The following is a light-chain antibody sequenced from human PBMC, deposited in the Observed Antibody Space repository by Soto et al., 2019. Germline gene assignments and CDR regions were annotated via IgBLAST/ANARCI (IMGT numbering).Light chain of an antibody. J-gene: IGKJ4*01. CDR3: QQYDTLPPT. V-gene: IGKV1-33*01. CDR2: DAS. CDR1: QAVSDY. Sequence: DIQMTQSPSSLSASVGDRVTITCQASQAVSDYLNWYQQIPGKAPRLLIYDASSLQTGVPSRFSGSGSGTHFTFTISTLQPEDVATYYCQQYDTLPPTFGGGTKVEIK.